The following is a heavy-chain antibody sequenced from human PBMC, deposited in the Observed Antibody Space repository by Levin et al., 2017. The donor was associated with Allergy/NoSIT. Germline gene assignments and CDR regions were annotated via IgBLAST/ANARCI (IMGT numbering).Heavy chain of an antibody. CDR1: GFTLSSYG. J-gene: IGHJ4*02. V-gene: IGHV3-30*18. CDR3: AKGLQVAGVFGGGSCDY. D-gene: IGHD6-19*01. Sequence: PGGSLRLSCAASGFTLSSYGMHWVRQAPGKGLEWVAVISSDGNKKYYADSVKGRFTVSRDTSKNMHYLQMNSLTTEDTAVYYCAKGLQVAGVFGGGSCDYWGQGTLVTVSS. CDR2: ISSDGNKK.